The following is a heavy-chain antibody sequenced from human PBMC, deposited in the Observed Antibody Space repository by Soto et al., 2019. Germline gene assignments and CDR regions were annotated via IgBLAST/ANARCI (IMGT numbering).Heavy chain of an antibody. CDR3: AKAGYDFWSGYYTDY. Sequence: QVQLQESGPGLVKPSQTLSLTCTVSGGSISSGDYYWSWIRQPPGKGLEWIGYIYYSGSTYYNPSLKIRVNISVDTSKNQFSLKLSSVTAADTAVYYCAKAGYDFWSGYYTDYWGQGTLVTVSS. CDR2: IYYSGST. D-gene: IGHD3-3*01. J-gene: IGHJ4*02. V-gene: IGHV4-30-4*01. CDR1: GGSISSGDYY.